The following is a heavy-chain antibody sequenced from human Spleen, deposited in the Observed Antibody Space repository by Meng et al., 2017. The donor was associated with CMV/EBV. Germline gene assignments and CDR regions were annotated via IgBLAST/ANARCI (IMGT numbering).Heavy chain of an antibody. CDR1: GASISSYY. D-gene: IGHD3-16*01. Sequence: SETLSLTCTVSGASISSYYWSWIRQPPGKGLEWIGYMYYSGSINYNPSLKSRVTMSLDTSKNQFSLRLNSVTAADTAVYYCARRYDDFPIGGEFDYWGQGTLVTVSS. J-gene: IGHJ4*02. CDR2: MYYSGSI. CDR3: ARRYDDFPIGGEFDY. V-gene: IGHV4-59*08.